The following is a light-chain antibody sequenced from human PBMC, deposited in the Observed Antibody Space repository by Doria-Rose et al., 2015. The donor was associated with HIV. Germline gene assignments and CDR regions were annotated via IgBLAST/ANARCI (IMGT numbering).Light chain of an antibody. CDR3: QSYDSSLSGYV. Sequence: QTVVTQEPSVSEAPGQRVTISCTGSSSNIGAGYDVHWYQQLPGTAPQLLIYGNINRPSGVHDRISGSKSGTSASLAITGLQAEDEADYYCQSYDSSLSGYVFGTGTKVTVL. V-gene: IGLV1-40*01. CDR2: GNI. CDR1: SSNIGAGYD. J-gene: IGLJ1*01.